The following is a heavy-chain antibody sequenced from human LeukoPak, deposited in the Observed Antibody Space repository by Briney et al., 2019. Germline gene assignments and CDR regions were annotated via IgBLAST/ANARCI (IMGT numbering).Heavy chain of an antibody. Sequence: ASVKVSCKASGGTFSSYAISWVRQAPGQGLEWMGGIIPIFGTANYAQKFQGRVTITADESTSTAYMGLSSLRSEDTAVYYCARDPTYYYDSSGYYPEYYFDYWGQGTLVTVSS. V-gene: IGHV1-69*13. CDR1: GGTFSSYA. CDR2: IIPIFGTA. J-gene: IGHJ4*02. D-gene: IGHD3-22*01. CDR3: ARDPTYYYDSSGYYPEYYFDY.